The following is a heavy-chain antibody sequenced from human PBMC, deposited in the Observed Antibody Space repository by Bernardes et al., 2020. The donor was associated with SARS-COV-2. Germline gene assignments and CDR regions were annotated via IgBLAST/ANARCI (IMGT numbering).Heavy chain of an antibody. CDR1: GFTFRSYG. CDR2: ISYDGSNK. J-gene: IGHJ4*02. V-gene: IGHV3-30*18. Sequence: SLILSCAASGFTFRSYGMHWVRQAPGQGLEWVAVISYDGSNKYYADSVKGRFTISRDNSKNTLYLQMNSLRAEDTAVYYCAKVDGYSSGWDYWGQGTLVTVSS. D-gene: IGHD6-19*01. CDR3: AKVDGYSSGWDY.